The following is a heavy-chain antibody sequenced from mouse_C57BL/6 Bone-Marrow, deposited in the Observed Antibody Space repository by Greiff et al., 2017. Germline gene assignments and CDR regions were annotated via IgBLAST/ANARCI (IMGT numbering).Heavy chain of an antibody. D-gene: IGHD1-1*01. CDR3: ARNGSSYYAMDF. CDR1: GYTFTSYW. Sequence: QFQLQQSGAELVKPGASVKLSCKASGYTFTSYWMHWVTQRPGQGLEWIGMIHPNSGSTYYNEKLKSKATLSVDKSSSTACMQLSSLTSEDSAVYYCARNGSSYYAMDFWGQGTSVTCSS. V-gene: IGHV1-64*01. J-gene: IGHJ4*01. CDR2: IHPNSGST.